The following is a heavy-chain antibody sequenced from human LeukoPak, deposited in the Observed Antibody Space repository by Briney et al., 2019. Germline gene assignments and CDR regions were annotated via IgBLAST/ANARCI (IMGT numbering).Heavy chain of an antibody. CDR2: INPNSGGT. V-gene: IGHV1-2*02. CDR3: ARAAGIAAEEGYYFDY. D-gene: IGHD6-13*01. J-gene: IGHJ4*02. CDR1: GYTFTGYY. Sequence: GASVKVSCKASGYTFTGYYMHWVRQAPGQGLEWMGWINPNSGGTNYAQKFQGRVTMTRDTSISTAYMELSRLRSDDTAVYYCARAAGIAAEEGYYFDYWGQGTLVTVSS.